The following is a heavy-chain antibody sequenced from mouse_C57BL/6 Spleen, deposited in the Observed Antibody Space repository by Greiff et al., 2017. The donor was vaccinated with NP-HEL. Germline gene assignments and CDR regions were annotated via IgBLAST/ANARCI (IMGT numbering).Heavy chain of an antibody. CDR1: GFNIKDYY. V-gene: IGHV14-2*01. CDR2: IDPEDGET. Sequence: VQLQQSGAELVKPGASVKLSCTASGFNIKDYYMHWVKQRTEQGLEWIGRIDPEDGETKYAPKFPGKATITADTSSNTAYLQLSSLTAEDTAVYYCASYYGSDWFAYWGQGTLVTVSA. J-gene: IGHJ3*01. D-gene: IGHD1-1*01. CDR3: ASYYGSDWFAY.